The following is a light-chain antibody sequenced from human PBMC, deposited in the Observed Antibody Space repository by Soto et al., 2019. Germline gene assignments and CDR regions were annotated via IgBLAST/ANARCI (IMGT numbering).Light chain of an antibody. Sequence: IVVTPSPATLSVSRWEIVTLSWRASQSVDINLAWYQQKPGQAPRLLIYGASTRATDMPGRFSGRGAGAEFTLTISSLQSEDFAVYYCQQYRSWPRTFGQGTKVDIK. CDR1: QSVDIN. CDR2: GAS. V-gene: IGKV3-15*01. J-gene: IGKJ1*01. CDR3: QQYRSWPRT.